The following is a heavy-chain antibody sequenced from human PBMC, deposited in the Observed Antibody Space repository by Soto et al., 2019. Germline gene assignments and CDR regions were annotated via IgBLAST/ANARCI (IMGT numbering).Heavy chain of an antibody. Sequence: EVQLLESGGGLAQPGGSLTLSCEDSGFTFSSYAMNWVRQAPGKGLECVSAISQSGGTINYADSVKDRFTISRDNSKNTLYLQMNSLRAEDTAIYYCAKDLSLGAFDIWGQGTMVTVSS. CDR3: AKDLSLGAFDI. D-gene: IGHD3-16*02. CDR1: GFTFSSYA. V-gene: IGHV3-23*01. CDR2: ISQSGGTI. J-gene: IGHJ3*02.